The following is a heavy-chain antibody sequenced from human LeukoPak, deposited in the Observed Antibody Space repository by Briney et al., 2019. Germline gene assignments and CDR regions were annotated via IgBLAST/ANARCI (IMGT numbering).Heavy chain of an antibody. J-gene: IGHJ4*02. Sequence: GGSLRLSCAASGFTFSSYWMSWVRQAPGKGLEWVANIKQDGSEKYYVDSVKGRFTISRDNAKNSLYLQMNSLRAEDTAVYYCARDFVTTVVSLDYWGQGTLVTVSS. CDR3: ARDFVTTVVSLDY. D-gene: IGHD4-23*01. CDR1: GFTFSSYW. CDR2: IKQDGSEK. V-gene: IGHV3-7*01.